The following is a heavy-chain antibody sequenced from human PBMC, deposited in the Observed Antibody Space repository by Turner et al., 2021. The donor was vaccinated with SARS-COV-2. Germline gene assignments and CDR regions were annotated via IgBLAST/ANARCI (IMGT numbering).Heavy chain of an antibody. CDR3: ARRGDY. CDR2: MYYNETT. D-gene: IGHD3-16*01. J-gene: IGHJ4*02. Sequence: QLQESGPGVVQPSETPTPPCTVSGGSISSYEYYWDWIRQHPGMGLEWIGSMYYNETTHYNPSLRVRFTISIDTSKNQFALKVTSVTATDTAVYYCARRGDYWGQVMLVTVSS. CDR1: GGSISSYEYY. V-gene: IGHV4-39*01.